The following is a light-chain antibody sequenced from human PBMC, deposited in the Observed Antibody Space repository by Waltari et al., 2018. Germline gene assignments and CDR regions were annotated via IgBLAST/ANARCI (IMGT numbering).Light chain of an antibody. J-gene: IGKJ2*01. Sequence: EIVVTQSPLSLPVTPGEPASLSCRSSQSLVFSNGNNYLDWYLQKPGQSPQLLIYETSNRASGVPDRFSGSGSGTDFTLKISRVETEDVGIYYCMQALQAPYTFGQGTKLEIK. V-gene: IGKV2-28*01. CDR2: ETS. CDR1: QSLVFSNGNNY. CDR3: MQALQAPYT.